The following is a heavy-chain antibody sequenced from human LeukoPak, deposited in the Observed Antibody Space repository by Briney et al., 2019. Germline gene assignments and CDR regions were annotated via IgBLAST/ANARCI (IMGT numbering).Heavy chain of an antibody. CDR3: AKGYCSSSSCYSYAFDI. J-gene: IGHJ3*02. Sequence: PGGSLRLSCAASGFTVSSNYMTWVRQAPGKGLEWVSVLYSGGSTHYADSVKGRFTISRDNSKNTLYLQMNSLRAEDTAVYYCAKGYCSSSSCYSYAFDIWGQGTVVTVSS. V-gene: IGHV3-53*01. D-gene: IGHD2-2*01. CDR1: GFTVSSNY. CDR2: LYSGGST.